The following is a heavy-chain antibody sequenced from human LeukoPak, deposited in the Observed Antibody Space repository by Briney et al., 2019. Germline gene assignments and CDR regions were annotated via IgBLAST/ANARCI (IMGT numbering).Heavy chain of an antibody. Sequence: SETLSLTCTVSGGSISSYYWSWIRQPAGKGLEWIGRIYTSGSTNYNPSLKSRVTMSVDTSENQFSLKLSSVTAADTAVYYCARDGDGSSWYPYYFDYWGQGTLVTVSS. J-gene: IGHJ4*02. D-gene: IGHD6-13*01. CDR1: GGSISSYY. CDR3: ARDGDGSSWYPYYFDY. CDR2: IYTSGST. V-gene: IGHV4-4*07.